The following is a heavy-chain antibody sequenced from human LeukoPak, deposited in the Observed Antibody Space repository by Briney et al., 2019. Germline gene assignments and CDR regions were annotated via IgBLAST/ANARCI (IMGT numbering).Heavy chain of an antibody. CDR1: GYSFTDYY. Sequence: ASVKVSCKESGYSFTDYYMHWVRQAPGQGLEWMGWINPNSGGTNYAQKFQGRVTMTRDTSISTAYMELSRLRSDDTAVYYCARDGGSGLSFDYWGQGTLVTVSS. CDR3: ARDGGSGLSFDY. V-gene: IGHV1-2*02. J-gene: IGHJ4*02. D-gene: IGHD1-26*01. CDR2: INPNSGGT.